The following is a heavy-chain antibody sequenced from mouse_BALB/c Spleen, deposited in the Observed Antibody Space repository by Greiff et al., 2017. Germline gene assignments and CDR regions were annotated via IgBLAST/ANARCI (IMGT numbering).Heavy chain of an antibody. J-gene: IGHJ3*01. CDR1: GFTFSSFG. Sequence: EVQLQESGGGLVQPGGSRKLSCAASGFTFSSFGMHWVRQAPEKGLEWVAYISSGSSTIYYADTVKGRFTISRDNPKNTLFLQMTSLRSEDTAMYYCARNYGNAWFAYWGQGTLVTVSA. V-gene: IGHV5-17*02. CDR3: ARNYGNAWFAY. CDR2: ISSGSSTI. D-gene: IGHD2-1*01.